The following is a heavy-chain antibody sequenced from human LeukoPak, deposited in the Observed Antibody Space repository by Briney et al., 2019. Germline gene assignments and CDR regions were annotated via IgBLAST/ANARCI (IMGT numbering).Heavy chain of an antibody. V-gene: IGHV3-9*01. CDR3: AKAKSYYSNYDY. D-gene: IGHD4-11*01. CDR1: GFTFDDYA. CDR2: ISWNSGSI. J-gene: IGHJ4*02. Sequence: GGSLRLSCAASGFTFDDYAMHWVRQAPGKGLEWVSGISWNSGSIGYADSVKGRFTISRDNAKNSLYLQMNSLRAEDTAVYYCAKAKSYYSNYDYWGQGTLVTVSS.